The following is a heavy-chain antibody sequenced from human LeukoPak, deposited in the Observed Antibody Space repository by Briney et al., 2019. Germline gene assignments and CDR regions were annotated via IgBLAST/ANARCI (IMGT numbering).Heavy chain of an antibody. J-gene: IGHJ4*02. CDR1: GGSISSSSYY. V-gene: IGHV4-39*01. CDR3: ATFQTDYYFDY. Sequence: SETLSLTCSVSGGSISSSSYYWGWIRQPPGKGLEWIGSIYYGGSTYYNPSLKSRVTISVDTSKNQFSLKLSSVTAADTAVYYCATFQTDYYFDYWAREPWSPSPQ. CDR2: IYYGGST.